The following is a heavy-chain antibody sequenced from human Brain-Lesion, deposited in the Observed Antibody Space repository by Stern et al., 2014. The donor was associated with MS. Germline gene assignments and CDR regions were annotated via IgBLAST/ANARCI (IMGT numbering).Heavy chain of an antibody. Sequence: EVQLEESGGGLVKPGGSLRLSCEASGFTFNSYSMNWVRQAPGKGLEWVSSISVGTDYIYYADSVKGRFTISRDNAKNSLFLQMNTLRAEDTGVYYCARVDCSGTNCFYYYYGMDVCGQGTTVTVSS. J-gene: IGHJ6*02. CDR3: ARVDCSGTNCFYYYYGMDV. V-gene: IGHV3-21*01. CDR1: GFTFNSYS. D-gene: IGHD2-2*01. CDR2: ISVGTDYI.